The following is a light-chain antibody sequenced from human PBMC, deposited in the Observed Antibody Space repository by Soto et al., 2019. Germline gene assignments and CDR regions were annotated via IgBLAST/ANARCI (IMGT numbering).Light chain of an antibody. V-gene: IGLV7-46*01. CDR3: CLDYRGVVA. CDR1: TAYVTSSHY. J-gene: IGLJ2*01. Sequence: QAVVTQEPSLTVSPGGTVTLTCGSSTAYVTSSHYSYWYQQKTGQAPRTLIYNTNQQRSCTPARFSGSLLGGKAALTLSGARPEDEAEYSCCLDYRGVVAFGGGTKLTVL. CDR2: NTN.